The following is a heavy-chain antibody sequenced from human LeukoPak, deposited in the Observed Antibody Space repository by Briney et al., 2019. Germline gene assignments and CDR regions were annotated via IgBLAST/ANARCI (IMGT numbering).Heavy chain of an antibody. CDR3: ARVRRKIVVVNFRHFGAFDI. CDR1: DYTFTNYG. J-gene: IGHJ3*02. D-gene: IGHD3-22*01. V-gene: IGHV1-18*01. Sequence: ASVKVSCKASDYTFTNYGISWVRQAPGQGLEWMGCISTYNGNTNYAQKVQGRVTITTDTSTSTAYMELRRLRSDDTAIYYCARVRRKIVVVNFRHFGAFDIWGQGTMVTVSS. CDR2: ISTYNGNT.